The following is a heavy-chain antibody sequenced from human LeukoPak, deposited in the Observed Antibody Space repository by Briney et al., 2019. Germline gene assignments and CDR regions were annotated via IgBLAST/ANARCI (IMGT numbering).Heavy chain of an antibody. CDR1: GGSISSYD. V-gene: IGHV4-59*12. CDR2: IYYSGGT. Sequence: PSETLSLTCTVSGGSISSYDWSWIRQPPGKGLEWIGYIYYSGGTNYNPSLNNRVTISVDTSKNQFSLKLSSVTAANTAVYYCARDRYYYDSSGGGWGQGPLVPVSS. J-gene: IGHJ4*02. CDR3: ARDRYYYDSSGGG. D-gene: IGHD3-22*01.